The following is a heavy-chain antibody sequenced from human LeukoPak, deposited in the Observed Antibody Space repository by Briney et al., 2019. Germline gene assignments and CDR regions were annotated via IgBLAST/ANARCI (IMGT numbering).Heavy chain of an antibody. CDR2: INHSGST. CDR3: ARVSGRFTWYFDL. J-gene: IGHJ2*01. Sequence: SETLSLTCTVSGGSISSSSYYWSWIRQPPGKGLEWIGEINHSGSTNYNPSLKSRVTISVDTSKNQFSLKLSSVTAADTAVYYCARVSGRFTWYFDLWGRGTLVTVSS. V-gene: IGHV4-39*07. CDR1: GGSISSSSYY.